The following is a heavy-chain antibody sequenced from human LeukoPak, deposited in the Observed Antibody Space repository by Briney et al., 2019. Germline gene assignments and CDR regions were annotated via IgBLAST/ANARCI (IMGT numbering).Heavy chain of an antibody. J-gene: IGHJ5*02. Sequence: GASVKVSCKASDYTYTSYGISWVRQAPGQGLEWMGWISGYNGNTNYAQKFQARVTMTTDTSTTTAYMELRSLRSDDTDVYYCSRDGTPGTTFRFEPWGQGTLVIVSS. CDR3: SRDGTPGTTFRFEP. D-gene: IGHD1-1*01. CDR2: ISGYNGNT. CDR1: DYTYTSYG. V-gene: IGHV1-18*01.